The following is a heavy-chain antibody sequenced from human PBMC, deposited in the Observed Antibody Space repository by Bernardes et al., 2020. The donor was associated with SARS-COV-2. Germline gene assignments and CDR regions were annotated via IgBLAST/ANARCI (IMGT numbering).Heavy chain of an antibody. D-gene: IGHD2-15*01. V-gene: IGHV3-11*03. CDR1: GFTFSDYY. Sequence: GGSLRLSCAASGFTFSDYYMSWIRQAPGKGLEWVSYISSSSSYTNYADSVKGRFTISRDNAKNSLYLQMNSLRAEDTAVYYCARISGYCSGGRCYSVPNWFDPWGQGTLVTVSS. J-gene: IGHJ5*02. CDR2: ISSSSSYT. CDR3: ARISGYCSGGRCYSVPNWFDP.